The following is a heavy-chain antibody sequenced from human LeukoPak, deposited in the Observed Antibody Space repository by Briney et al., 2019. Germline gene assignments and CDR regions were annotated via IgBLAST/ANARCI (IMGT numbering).Heavy chain of an antibody. V-gene: IGHV4-59*01. Sequence: PSETLSLTCTVSGGSISGYYWSWIRQPPGKGLEWIGHIHSSGSTKYNPSLKSRVTISVDTSKNQFSLKLSSVTAADTAVYYCARNYDSSGYTAFGYWGRGTLLTVSS. D-gene: IGHD3-22*01. CDR2: IHSSGST. CDR3: ARNYDSSGYTAFGY. J-gene: IGHJ4*02. CDR1: GGSISGYY.